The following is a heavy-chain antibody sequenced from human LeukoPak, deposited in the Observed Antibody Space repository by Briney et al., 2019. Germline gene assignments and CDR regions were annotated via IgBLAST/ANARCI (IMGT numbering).Heavy chain of an antibody. CDR3: ACDSGSYYHALDY. CDR1: GYTFTSYD. J-gene: IGHJ4*02. V-gene: IGHV1-8*01. Sequence: ASVKVSCKASGYTFTSYDINWVRQATGQGLEWMGWMNPNSGNTGYAQKFQGRVTMTRNTSISTAYMELSSLRSEDTAVYYCACDSGSYYHALDYWGQGTLVTVSS. D-gene: IGHD1-26*01. CDR2: MNPNSGNT.